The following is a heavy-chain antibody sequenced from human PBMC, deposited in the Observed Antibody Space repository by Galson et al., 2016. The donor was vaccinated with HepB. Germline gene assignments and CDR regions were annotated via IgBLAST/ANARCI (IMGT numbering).Heavy chain of an antibody. CDR1: GYTFTSYA. V-gene: IGHV1-3*01. CDR2: INGGNGNT. J-gene: IGHJ6*02. Sequence: QSGAEVKKPGESLKISCKASGYTFTSYAMHWVRQAPGERLEWMGRINGGNGNTNYSQKFQGRITITRDTSASTAHMDLNSLRSEDTAVYYCARDLLSSISVHAGGVWGQGTTVTVSS. D-gene: IGHD6-6*01. CDR3: ARDLLSSISVHAGGV.